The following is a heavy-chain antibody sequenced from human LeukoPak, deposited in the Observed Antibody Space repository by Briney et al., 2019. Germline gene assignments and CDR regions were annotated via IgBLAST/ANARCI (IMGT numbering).Heavy chain of an antibody. V-gene: IGHV4-4*07. CDR2: LYPGVST. CDR3: ARLKFYDSTGYSPGHYMDV. J-gene: IGHJ6*03. D-gene: IGHD3-22*01. Sequence: SETLSLTCTVSGGPIYSYNWSWIRQTAGKGLEWIGRLYPGVSTNYHPSLKSRVTMSVDTSKNQFALKLSAVTAADTAVYYCARLKFYDSTGYSPGHYMDVWGKGTTVTVSS. CDR1: GGPIYSYN.